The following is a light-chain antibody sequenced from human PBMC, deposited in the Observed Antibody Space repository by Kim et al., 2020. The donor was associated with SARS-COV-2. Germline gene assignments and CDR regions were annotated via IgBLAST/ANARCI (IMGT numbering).Light chain of an antibody. J-gene: IGLJ2*01. CDR3: QSYDSSNHVV. Sequence: KTVTNSCNRSSGSSASNYVQWYQQRPGSAPTTVIYEDNQGPSGVPDRFSGSIDSSSNSASLTIAGLKTEDEADYYCQSYDSSNHVVFGGGTQLTVL. CDR1: SGSSASNY. CDR2: EDN. V-gene: IGLV6-57*03.